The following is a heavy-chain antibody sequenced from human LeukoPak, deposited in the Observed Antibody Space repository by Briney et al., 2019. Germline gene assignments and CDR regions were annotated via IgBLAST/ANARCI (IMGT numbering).Heavy chain of an antibody. Sequence: PGGSLRVFCAASGFTFSSYGMHWVRQAPGKGLEWVAFIRYDGSNKYYADSVKGRFTISRDNSKNTLYLQMNSLRAEDTAVYYCAKDLFQIIVLVPAATIDYWGQGTLVTVSS. CDR1: GFTFSSYG. CDR3: AKDLFQIIVLVPAATIDY. D-gene: IGHD2-2*01. J-gene: IGHJ4*02. CDR2: IRYDGSNK. V-gene: IGHV3-30*02.